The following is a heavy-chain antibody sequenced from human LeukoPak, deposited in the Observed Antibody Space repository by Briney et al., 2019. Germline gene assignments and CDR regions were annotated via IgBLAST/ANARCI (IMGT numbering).Heavy chain of an antibody. CDR1: GASITSSSFY. CDR2: IYYTGSA. D-gene: IGHD2-2*01. Sequence: PSETLSLTCSVSGASITSSSFYWGWIRQPPGKGLEWIGSIYYTGSADYNPSLKSRVTISVDTSKNQFPLKLTSVTAADAAVYYCARHRYCNSSSCYAFDYWGQGTLVTVSS. J-gene: IGHJ4*02. CDR3: ARHRYCNSSSCYAFDY. V-gene: IGHV4-39*01.